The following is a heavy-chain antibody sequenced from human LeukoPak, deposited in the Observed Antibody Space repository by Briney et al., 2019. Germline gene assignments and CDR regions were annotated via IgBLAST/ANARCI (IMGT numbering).Heavy chain of an antibody. J-gene: IGHJ4*02. CDR2: IYHSGST. CDR1: GGSFSGYY. Sequence: SETPSLTCAVYGGSFSGYYWGWIRQPPGKGLEWIGSIYHSGSTYYNPSLKSRAAISVDTSKNQFSLKLSSVTAADTAVYYCARVVAGMNDYWGQGTLATVSS. V-gene: IGHV4-38-2*01. CDR3: ARVVAGMNDY. D-gene: IGHD6-19*01.